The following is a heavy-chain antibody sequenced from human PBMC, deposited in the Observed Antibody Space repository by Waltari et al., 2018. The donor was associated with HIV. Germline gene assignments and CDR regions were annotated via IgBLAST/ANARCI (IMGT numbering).Heavy chain of an antibody. J-gene: IGHJ4*02. V-gene: IGHV6-1*01. CDR2: IYHKSEWHH. D-gene: IGHD3-16*01. Sequence: QVDLQQSGPGLVEASHSIFLSCVISGASVSSDTATWNWVRQFPAGGLEWLGKIYHKSEWHHYYSISLKGRIAINSDTSKNQFSLHLSSVTPGDTATYYCVRDSYGFDIWGEGTLVTVPP. CDR3: VRDSYGFDI. CDR1: GASVSSDTAT.